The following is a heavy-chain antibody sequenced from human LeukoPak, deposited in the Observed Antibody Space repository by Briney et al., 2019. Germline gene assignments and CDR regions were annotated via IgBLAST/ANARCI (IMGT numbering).Heavy chain of an antibody. CDR2: IYPSDSDT. D-gene: IGHD2-8*01. CDR3: ARLYGRYFDF. Sequence: GESLQISCKGSGYTFTTSWIGWVRQMPGKGLEWMGIIYPSDSDTTYSLSFQGQVTISADKSISTAYLQWSSLKASDTAVYYCARLYGRYFDFWGQGTLVTVSS. CDR1: GYTFTTSW. V-gene: IGHV5-51*01. J-gene: IGHJ4*02.